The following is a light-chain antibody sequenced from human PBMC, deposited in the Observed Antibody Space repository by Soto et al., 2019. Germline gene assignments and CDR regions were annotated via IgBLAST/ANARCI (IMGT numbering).Light chain of an antibody. CDR1: SSNVGNNY. V-gene: IGLV1-51*01. CDR2: DNN. J-gene: IGLJ2*01. CDR3: GTWDSSLSAVV. Sequence: QSVLTQPPSVSADPGQKVTISCSGSSSNVGNNYVSWYQQLPGTAPKLLIYDNNKRPSGIPDRFSGSKSGTSATLGITGIKTGDEADYYCGTWDSSLSAVVFGGGTKLTVL.